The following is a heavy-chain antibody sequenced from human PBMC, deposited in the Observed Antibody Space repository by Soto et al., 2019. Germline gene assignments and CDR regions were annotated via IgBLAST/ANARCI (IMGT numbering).Heavy chain of an antibody. Sequence: GGSLRLSCAASGFTFRNYAMSWVRQTPGKGLEWVSAISGSGGSTYYADSVKGRFTISRDNSKNTVYLQMNSLRVDDTAVYYCARDYSVSGSYAPWFDPWGQGTLVTVSS. CDR2: ISGSGGST. CDR3: ARDYSVSGSYAPWFDP. J-gene: IGHJ5*02. V-gene: IGHV3-23*01. D-gene: IGHD3-10*01. CDR1: GFTFRNYA.